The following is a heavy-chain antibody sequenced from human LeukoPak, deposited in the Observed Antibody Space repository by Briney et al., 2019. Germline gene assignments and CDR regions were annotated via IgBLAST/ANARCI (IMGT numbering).Heavy chain of an antibody. CDR2: TSGNGAKT. CDR3: AKDFGWPFDY. V-gene: IGHV3-23*01. Sequence: GGSLRLSCAASGFSFSTYALSWVRQAPGKGLEWVSATSGNGAKTYYADSVRGRFTISRDNSKNTLYLQMNSLRAEDTAVYYCAKDFGWPFDYWGQGTLVTVSS. CDR1: GFSFSTYA. J-gene: IGHJ4*02. D-gene: IGHD6-19*01.